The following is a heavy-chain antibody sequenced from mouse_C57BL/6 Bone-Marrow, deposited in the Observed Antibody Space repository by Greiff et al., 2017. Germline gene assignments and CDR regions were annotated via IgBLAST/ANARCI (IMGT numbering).Heavy chain of an antibody. CDR3: ARGTGAGFAY. D-gene: IGHD3-3*01. J-gene: IGHJ3*01. CDR1: GYTFKNYY. CDR2: IDPANGDT. V-gene: IGHV14-3*01. Sequence: VQLQQSVAELVRPGASVTLSCTASGYTFKNYYMHWVKQRPGQGLEWIGRIDPANGDTKYTPKFQGKATLTADTSSNTAYLELRSLTSEDTAVYYCARGTGAGFAYWGQGTLVTVSA.